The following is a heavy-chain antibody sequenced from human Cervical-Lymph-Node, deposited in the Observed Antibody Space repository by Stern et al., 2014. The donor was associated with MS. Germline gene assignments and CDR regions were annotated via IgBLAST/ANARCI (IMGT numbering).Heavy chain of an antibody. Sequence: DQLVESGGGVVQPGSSLRLSCAGTGFIFTTSPLHWVRQAPGKGLEWVAFISHDALNKYYADSVRGRFTISRDNSKNMLYLQMNSLRVEDTAVYYCAPGIDYWGQGTLVTVSS. CDR1: GFIFTTSP. CDR3: APGIDY. J-gene: IGHJ4*02. V-gene: IGHV3-30*04. CDR2: ISHDALNK.